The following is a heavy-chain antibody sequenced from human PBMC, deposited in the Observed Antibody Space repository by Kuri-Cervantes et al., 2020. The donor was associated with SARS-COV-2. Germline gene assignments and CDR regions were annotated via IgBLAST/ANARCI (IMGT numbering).Heavy chain of an antibody. D-gene: IGHD3-10*01. J-gene: IGHJ3*02. V-gene: IGHV4-39*01. CDR2: ISYSGHT. CDR1: GVSISSSSFY. Sequence: SETLSLTCPVSGVSISSSSFYWVWIRQPPGKGLEWIGTISYSGHTYYSASLKSGVAISVDTSKNQFSLKLSSVTAADTAVYYCARGLLLSTIDAFDIWGQGTMVTVSS. CDR3: ARGLLLSTIDAFDI.